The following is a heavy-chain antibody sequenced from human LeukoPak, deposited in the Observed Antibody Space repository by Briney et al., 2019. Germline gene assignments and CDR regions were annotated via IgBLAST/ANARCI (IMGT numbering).Heavy chain of an antibody. D-gene: IGHD4-17*01. J-gene: IGHJ6*03. CDR3: ARVKRSATVTPGGYYYYMDV. CDR2: MYYSGST. CDR1: GGSISSFY. Sequence: SETLCLTCTVSGGSISSFYWSWIRQPPGKGLEWIGYMYYSGSTNYNPSLKSRATISVDTSKNQFSLKLSSVTAADTAVYYCARVKRSATVTPGGYYYYMDVWGKGTTVTVSS. V-gene: IGHV4-59*01.